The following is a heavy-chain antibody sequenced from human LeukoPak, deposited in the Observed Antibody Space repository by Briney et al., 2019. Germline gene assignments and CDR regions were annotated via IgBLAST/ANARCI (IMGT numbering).Heavy chain of an antibody. J-gene: IGHJ4*02. CDR2: ISWNSGSI. CDR3: AKDMGSYKYYFDY. D-gene: IGHD1-26*01. V-gene: IGHV3-9*01. CDR1: GFTFDDYA. Sequence: GGSLRLSCAASGFTFDDYAMHWVRQAPGKGLKWVSGISWNSGSIGYADSVKGRFTISRDNAKNSLYLQMNSLRAEDTALYYCAKDMGSYKYYFDYWGQGTLVTVSS.